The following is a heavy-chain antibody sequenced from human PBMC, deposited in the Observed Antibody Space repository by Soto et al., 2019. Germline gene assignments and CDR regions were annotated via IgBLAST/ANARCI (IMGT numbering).Heavy chain of an antibody. J-gene: IGHJ6*03. Sequence: QVQLVQSGAEVRKPRSSVKVSCKAAGYIFTSYYIHWVRLAPGQGREWMGVSSPGDGSTIYAEKCEGRVTLTRDTTTSTVYIGVSSLTSADTAVYYCDRAEMPPVNKYCYYMNDWGKGTTVTFSS. D-gene: IGHD4-4*01. CDR3: DRAEMPPVNKYCYYMND. CDR2: SSPGDGST. V-gene: IGHV1-46*03. CDR1: GYIFTSYY.